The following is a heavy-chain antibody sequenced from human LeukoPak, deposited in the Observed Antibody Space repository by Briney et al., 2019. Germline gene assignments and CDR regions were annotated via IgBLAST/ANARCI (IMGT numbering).Heavy chain of an antibody. J-gene: IGHJ4*02. CDR2: IYSSGST. Sequence: SETLSLTCTVSGGSISSYYWSWIRQPAGKGLEWIGRIYSSGSTNYNPSLKSRVTMSVDTSKNQFSLKLSSVTAADTAVYYCARDSARDSSGYYPYYFDYWGQGTLVTVSS. CDR1: GGSISSYY. CDR3: ARDSARDSSGYYPYYFDY. V-gene: IGHV4-4*07. D-gene: IGHD3-22*01.